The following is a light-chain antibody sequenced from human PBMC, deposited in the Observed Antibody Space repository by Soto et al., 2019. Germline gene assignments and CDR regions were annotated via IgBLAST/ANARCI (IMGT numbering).Light chain of an antibody. J-gene: IGKJ1*01. CDR2: AAS. CDR1: QGIRND. CDR3: QQYDNLPLT. V-gene: IGKV1-17*01. Sequence: DIQMTQSPSSLSASVGDRVTITCRASQGIRNDLGWFQQKPGKAPKRLIFAASNLESGVPSRFSGSGSGTEFTLTISSLQAEDIATYYCQQYDNLPLTFGQGTKVDIK.